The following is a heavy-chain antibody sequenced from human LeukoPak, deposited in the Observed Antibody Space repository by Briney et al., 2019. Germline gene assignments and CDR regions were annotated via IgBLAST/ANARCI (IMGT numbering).Heavy chain of an antibody. CDR1: GGSISSGNYW. J-gene: IGHJ4*02. CDR2: IYYSGST. D-gene: IGHD6-13*01. V-gene: IGHV4-61*01. Sequence: SQTLSLTCTVSGGSISSGNYWWSWIRQPPGKGLEWIGYIYYSGSTNYNPSLKSRVTISVDTSKNQFSLKLSSVTAADTAVYYCASGSSSWSYYFDYWGQGTLVTVSS. CDR3: ASGSSSWSYYFDY.